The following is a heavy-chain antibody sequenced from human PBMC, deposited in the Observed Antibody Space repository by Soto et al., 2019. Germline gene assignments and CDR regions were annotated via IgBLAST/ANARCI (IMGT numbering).Heavy chain of an antibody. V-gene: IGHV4-34*01. CDR1: GGSFSGYY. Sequence: SETLSLTCAVYGGSFSGYYWSWIRQPPGKGLEWIGEINHSGSTNYNPSLKSRVTISVDTSKNQFSLKLSSVTAADTAVCYCARFSMVRGVRNYYYYYMDVWGKGTTVTVSS. J-gene: IGHJ6*03. D-gene: IGHD3-10*01. CDR2: INHSGST. CDR3: ARFSMVRGVRNYYYYYMDV.